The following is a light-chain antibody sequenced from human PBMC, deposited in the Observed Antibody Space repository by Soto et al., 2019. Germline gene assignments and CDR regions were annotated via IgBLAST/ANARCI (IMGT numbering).Light chain of an antibody. J-gene: IGLJ2*01. CDR2: VGTGGIVG. CDR3: GADHGSGSDFVVV. Sequence: QPVLTQPPSASASLGASVTLTCTLSSGYSNYKVDWYQQRPGKGPRFVMRVGTGGIVGSKGDGIPDRFSVLGSGLNRYLTIKNIREEDESDYHCGADHGSGSDFVVVFGGGTKLTVL. CDR1: SGYSNYK. V-gene: IGLV9-49*01.